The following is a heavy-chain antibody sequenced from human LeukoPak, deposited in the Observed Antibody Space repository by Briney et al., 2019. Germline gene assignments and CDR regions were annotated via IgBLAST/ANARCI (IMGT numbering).Heavy chain of an antibody. CDR2: IKQDGSEK. Sequence: GGSLRLSCAGSGFTFSSHWIGWVRQAPGKGLEWVANIKQDGSEKYYVDSVKGRFTISRDNAKNSLYLQMNSLRAEDTAVYYCARGRSGWYTTFFDYWGQGTLVTVSS. CDR1: GFTFSSHW. CDR3: ARGRSGWYTTFFDY. V-gene: IGHV3-7*01. D-gene: IGHD6-19*01. J-gene: IGHJ4*02.